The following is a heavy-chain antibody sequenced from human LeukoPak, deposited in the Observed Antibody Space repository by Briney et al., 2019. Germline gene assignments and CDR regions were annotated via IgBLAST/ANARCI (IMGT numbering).Heavy chain of an antibody. D-gene: IGHD7-27*01. CDR1: GFTFDDYT. CDR2: ISNDGKKK. J-gene: IGHJ6*03. Sequence: GGSLRLSCAASGFTFDDYTMHWVRQAPGKGLEWVAVISNDGKKKYHADSVKGRFTISRDNSKNTLFLQMNSLRTEDTAVYYCVKDGDRVMGYMDVWGKGTTVTVSS. CDR3: VKDGDRVMGYMDV. V-gene: IGHV3-30*04.